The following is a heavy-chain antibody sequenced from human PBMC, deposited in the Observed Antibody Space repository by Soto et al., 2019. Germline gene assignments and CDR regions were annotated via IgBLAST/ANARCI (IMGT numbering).Heavy chain of an antibody. D-gene: IGHD6-6*01. CDR3: ARERIAAFSPRHGMDV. CDR2: ISSSSSYI. Sequence: PGGSLRLSCAASGFPFSSYSMNWVRQAPGKGLEWVSSISSSSSYIYYADSVKGRFTISRDNAKNSLYLQMNSLRAEDTAVYYWARERIAAFSPRHGMDVWGQGTTVTVSS. CDR1: GFPFSSYS. V-gene: IGHV3-21*01. J-gene: IGHJ6*02.